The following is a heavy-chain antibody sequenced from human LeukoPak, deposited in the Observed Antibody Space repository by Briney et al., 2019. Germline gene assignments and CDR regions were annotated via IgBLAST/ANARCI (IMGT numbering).Heavy chain of an antibody. CDR1: GGSFSGYY. CDR3: ARAVLLWFGEPYFDY. V-gene: IGHV4-59*01. Sequence: PSETLSLTCAVYGGSFSGYYWSWIRQPPGKGLEWIGYIYYSGSTNYNPSLKSRVTISVDTSKNQFSLKLSSVTAADTAVYYCARAVLLWFGEPYFDYWGQGTLVTVSS. J-gene: IGHJ4*02. D-gene: IGHD3-10*01. CDR2: IYYSGST.